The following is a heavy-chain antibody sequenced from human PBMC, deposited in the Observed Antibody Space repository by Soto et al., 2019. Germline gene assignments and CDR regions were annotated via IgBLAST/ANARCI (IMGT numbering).Heavy chain of an antibody. V-gene: IGHV3-74*01. CDR3: ARQTPTGEEDY. J-gene: IGHJ4*02. CDR2: IDRYGSTT. CDR1: GFTFSSFW. Sequence: EVQLVESGGGLVQPGGSLRLSCAVSGFTFSSFWMHWVRQAPGTGLVWVSRIDRYGSTTGYADSVKGRFTISRDNVKNTLYLQMNSLRVEDTGVYYCARQTPTGEEDYWGQGTRVIVSS. D-gene: IGHD7-27*01.